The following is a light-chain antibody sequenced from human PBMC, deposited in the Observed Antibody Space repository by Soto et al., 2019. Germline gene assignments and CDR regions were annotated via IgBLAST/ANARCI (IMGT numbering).Light chain of an antibody. CDR2: AAS. Sequence: DIQLTQSPSFLSASVGDRVSITCRASQAISSYLAWYQQKPGKAPKLLIYAASTLQSGVPSRFSGSGSGTEFTLTISSLQPEDFATYFCQQLNSYPVTFGQGTRLEIK. V-gene: IGKV1-9*01. CDR3: QQLNSYPVT. J-gene: IGKJ5*01. CDR1: QAISSY.